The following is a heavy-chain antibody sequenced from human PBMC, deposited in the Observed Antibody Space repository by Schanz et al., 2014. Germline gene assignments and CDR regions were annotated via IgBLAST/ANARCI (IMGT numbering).Heavy chain of an antibody. V-gene: IGHV1-2*06. D-gene: IGHD6-19*01. CDR3: ARENTAVAGMPRVMDV. CDR2: VSPYSGDT. J-gene: IGHJ6*02. CDR1: GYRFIGYY. Sequence: QVLLVQSGAEVKKPGASVKVSCKASGYRFIGYYMHWVRRAPGQGLEWMGRVSPYSGDTNYAQMFQGRVTMTTDTSISTAYMELSRLTSDDTAVFFCARENTAVAGMPRVMDVWGQGTTVTVTS.